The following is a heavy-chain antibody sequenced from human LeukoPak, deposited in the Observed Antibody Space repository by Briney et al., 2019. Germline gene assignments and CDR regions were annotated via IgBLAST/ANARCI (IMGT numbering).Heavy chain of an antibody. Sequence: PLETLSLTCTDSGGSISSYYWSWIRQPTGKGMEWIGYIYYSGSANYNPSLKSRVTISVDTSKNQFSLKLNSVTAADTAVYYCARAAGYRFDYWGQGTPVTVSS. CDR2: IYYSGSA. CDR3: ARAAGYRFDY. CDR1: GGSISSYY. J-gene: IGHJ4*02. D-gene: IGHD5-18*01. V-gene: IGHV4-59*01.